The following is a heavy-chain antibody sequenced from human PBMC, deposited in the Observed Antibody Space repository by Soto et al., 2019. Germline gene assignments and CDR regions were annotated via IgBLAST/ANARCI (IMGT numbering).Heavy chain of an antibody. CDR2: IYPGDSKT. V-gene: IGHV5-51*01. Sequence: GESLKISCKGSGYRFTNYWIGWVRQMPGKGLEWMGIIYPGDSKTRYSPSFQGHVTISADKSISTAYLQWSSLKASDPAMYYCARGYEQHYYGMDVSGQGTTVTVSS. CDR1: GYRFTNYW. D-gene: IGHD5-18*01. J-gene: IGHJ6*02. CDR3: ARGYEQHYYGMDV.